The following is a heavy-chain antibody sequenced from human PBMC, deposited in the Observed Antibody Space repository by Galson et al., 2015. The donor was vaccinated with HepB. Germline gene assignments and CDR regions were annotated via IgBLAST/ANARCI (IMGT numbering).Heavy chain of an antibody. CDR2: IIPIFGTA. CDR3: ARGWAVPRGADYYYYYMDV. D-gene: IGHD3-10*01. CDR1: GGTFSSYA. V-gene: IGHV1-69*13. Sequence: SVKASCKASGGTFSSYAISWVRQAPGQGLEWMGGIIPIFGTANYAQKFQGRVTITANESTSTAYMELSSLRSEDTAVYYCARGWAVPRGADYYYYYMDVWGKGTTVTVSS. J-gene: IGHJ6*03.